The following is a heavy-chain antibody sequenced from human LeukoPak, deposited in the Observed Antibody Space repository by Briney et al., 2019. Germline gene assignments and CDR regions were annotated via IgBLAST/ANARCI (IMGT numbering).Heavy chain of an antibody. CDR1: GFTFSNAW. CDR2: ISSSGSTI. Sequence: GGSLRLSCAASGFTFSNAWINWVRQAPGKGLEWVSYISSSGSTIYYADSVKGRFTISRDNAKNSLYLQMNSLRAEDTAVYYCARGYYGYSSSWWDYWGQGTLVTVSS. J-gene: IGHJ4*02. D-gene: IGHD6-13*01. V-gene: IGHV3-48*04. CDR3: ARGYYGYSSSWWDY.